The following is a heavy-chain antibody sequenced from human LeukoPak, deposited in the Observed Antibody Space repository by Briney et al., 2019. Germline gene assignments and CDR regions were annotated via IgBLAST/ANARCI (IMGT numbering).Heavy chain of an antibody. CDR1: GFTFSSYA. CDR3: AKDLERQWLPYFDY. CDR2: ISGSGGST. Sequence: GGSLRLSCAASGFTFSSYAISWVRQAPGKGLEWVSAISGSGGSTYYADSVKGRFTISRDNSKNTLYLQMNSLRAEDTAVYYCAKDLERQWLPYFDYWGQGTLVTVSS. J-gene: IGHJ4*02. D-gene: IGHD6-19*01. V-gene: IGHV3-23*01.